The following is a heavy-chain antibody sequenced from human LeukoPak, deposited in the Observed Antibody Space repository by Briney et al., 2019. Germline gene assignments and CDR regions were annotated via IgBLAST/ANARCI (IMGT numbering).Heavy chain of an antibody. CDR3: AKIPYYYGSGSSYYFDY. J-gene: IGHJ4*02. CDR2: ISSSGSTI. CDR1: GFTFSDYY. D-gene: IGHD3-10*01. V-gene: IGHV3-11*01. Sequence: GGSLRLSCAASGFTFSDYYVSWIRQAPGKGLEWVSYISSSGSTIYYADSVKGRFTISRDNAKNSLYLQMNSLRAEDTAVYYCAKIPYYYGSGSSYYFDYWGQGTLVTVSS.